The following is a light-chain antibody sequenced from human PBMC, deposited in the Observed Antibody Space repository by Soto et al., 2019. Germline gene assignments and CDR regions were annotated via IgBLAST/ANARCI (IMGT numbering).Light chain of an antibody. Sequence: EIVLTQSPGTLSVSPGERATFSFRASQNIYSNIAWYQQRPGQAPRLLIYRASTRATGVPARFSGSGSGTEFTLTIGSLQSEDFAVYSCLQYHNLWAFGQGTKVDIK. CDR1: QNIYSN. CDR3: LQYHNLWA. J-gene: IGKJ1*01. V-gene: IGKV3-15*01. CDR2: RAS.